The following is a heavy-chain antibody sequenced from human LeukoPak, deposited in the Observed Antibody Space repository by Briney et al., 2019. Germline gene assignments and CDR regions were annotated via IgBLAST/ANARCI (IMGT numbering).Heavy chain of an antibody. CDR3: AADPPHSLDAFDI. V-gene: IGHV3-21*01. Sequence: GGSLRLSCAASGFTFSSYSMNWVRQAPGKGLEWVSSISSSSSYIYYADSVKGRFTISRDNAKNSLYLQMNSLRAEDTAVYYCAADPPHSLDAFDIWGQGTMVTVSS. CDR1: GFTFSSYS. CDR2: ISSSSSYI. J-gene: IGHJ3*02. D-gene: IGHD5-18*01.